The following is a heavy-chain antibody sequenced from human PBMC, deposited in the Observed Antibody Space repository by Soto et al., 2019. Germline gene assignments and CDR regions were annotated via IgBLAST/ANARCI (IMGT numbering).Heavy chain of an antibody. V-gene: IGHV3-23*01. CDR1: VSTFGSRA. Sequence: VGTLSLSCVFSVSTFGSRAMTCVRHSPGEWLEWVSTIIDSGGDAKNADSVRGRFTISRDNSKNTHYLKMSSRRAEDSAVYYCASGLIVSQPPSRIFDVWG. D-gene: IGHD3-22*01. J-gene: IGHJ3*01. CDR2: IIDSGGDA. CDR3: ASGLIVSQPPSRIFDV.